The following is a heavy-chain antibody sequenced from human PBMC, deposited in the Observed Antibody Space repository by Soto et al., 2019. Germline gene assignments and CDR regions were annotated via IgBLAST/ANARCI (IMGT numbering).Heavy chain of an antibody. CDR1: GFTFSGSA. Sequence: EVQLVESGGGLVQPGGSLKLSCAASGFTFSGSAMHWVRQASGKGLEWVGRIRTKSNNYATAYAASVKGRFTISRDDSKNTAYLQMNSLKTEDTAVYYCTRHVIVVVPAAKVTYFDYWGQGTLVTVSS. CDR3: TRHVIVVVPAAKVTYFDY. D-gene: IGHD2-2*01. V-gene: IGHV3-73*01. CDR2: IRTKSNNYAT. J-gene: IGHJ4*02.